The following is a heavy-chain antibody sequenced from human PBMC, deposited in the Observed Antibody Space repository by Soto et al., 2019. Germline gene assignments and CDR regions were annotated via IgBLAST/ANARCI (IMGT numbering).Heavy chain of an antibody. V-gene: IGHV4-59*08. CDR3: ARRYSSSCDY. Sequence: SETLSLTCTVSGGSISDHYYMWIRQSPGKGLEYIGYIHNGGSTNYNPSLKSRVIISVDTSKNQFSLKLSSVTAADTAVYYCARRYSSSCDYWGQVTLVTVSS. CDR2: IHNGGST. J-gene: IGHJ4*02. D-gene: IGHD6-13*01. CDR1: GGSISDHY.